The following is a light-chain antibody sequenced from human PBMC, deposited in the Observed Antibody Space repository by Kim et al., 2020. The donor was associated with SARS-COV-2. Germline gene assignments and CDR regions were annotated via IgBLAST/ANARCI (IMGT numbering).Light chain of an antibody. CDR1: QSVSSSY. J-gene: IGKJ1*01. Sequence: STGERANLSCRASQSVSSSYIAWYQQKPGQTPRLLIYSATSRATGMPDRFRGSGSGTDFTLTISRLEPEDFAVYYCQQNGSSPRTFGQGTKVDIK. CDR2: SAT. V-gene: IGKV3-20*01. CDR3: QQNGSSPRT.